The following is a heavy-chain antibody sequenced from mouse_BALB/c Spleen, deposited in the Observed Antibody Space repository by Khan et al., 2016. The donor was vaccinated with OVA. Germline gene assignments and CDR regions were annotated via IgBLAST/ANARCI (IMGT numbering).Heavy chain of an antibody. Sequence: QMQLEESGAELAKPGASVKMSCKASGYTFINYWILWVKQRPEQGLEWIGYINPSTAYTEYNQNFKDKATLTADKSSSTAYMQLSSLTSEDSAVYYCARRGLRWDFDYWGQGTTLTVSS. CDR1: GYTFINYW. J-gene: IGHJ2*01. V-gene: IGHV1-7*01. CDR2: INPSTAYT. D-gene: IGHD1-1*01. CDR3: ARRGLRWDFDY.